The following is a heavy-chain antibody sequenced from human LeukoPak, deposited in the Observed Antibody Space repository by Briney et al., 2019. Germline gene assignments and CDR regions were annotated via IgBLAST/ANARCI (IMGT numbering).Heavy chain of an antibody. CDR1: GYTFTSYD. J-gene: IGHJ4*02. CDR3: ARDEYYYGSGSYYNWKEDDY. CDR2: MNPNSGNT. V-gene: IGHV1-8*01. Sequence: ASVKVSCKASGYTFTSYDINWVRQATGQGLEWMGWMNPNSGNTGYAQKFQGRVTMTRDTSISTAYMELSSLRSEDTAVYYCARDEYYYGSGSYYNWKEDDYWGQGTLVTVSS. D-gene: IGHD3-10*01.